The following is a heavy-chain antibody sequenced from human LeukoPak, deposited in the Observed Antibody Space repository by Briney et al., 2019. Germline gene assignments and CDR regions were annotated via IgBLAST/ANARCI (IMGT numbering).Heavy chain of an antibody. Sequence: GGSLRLSCAASGFTVSSNYMSWVRQAPGKGLEWVSVIYSGGSTYYADSVKGRFTIPRDNSKNTLYLQMNSLRAEDTAVYYCARGSRRGPAGYYDSSGYYYGGDFDYWGQGTLVTVSS. V-gene: IGHV3-53*01. CDR3: ARGSRRGPAGYYDSSGYYYGGDFDY. CDR2: IYSGGST. CDR1: GFTVSSNY. D-gene: IGHD3-22*01. J-gene: IGHJ4*02.